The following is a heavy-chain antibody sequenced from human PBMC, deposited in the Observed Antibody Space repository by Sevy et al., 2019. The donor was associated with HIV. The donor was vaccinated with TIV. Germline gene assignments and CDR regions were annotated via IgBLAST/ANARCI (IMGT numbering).Heavy chain of an antibody. CDR2: INYSGST. V-gene: IGHV4-30-4*01. J-gene: IGHJ6*02. Sequence: SETLSLTCTVSGGSISSGDYYWSWIRQPPGKGLEWIGYINYSGSTYYNPSLKSRVTISVDTSKNQFSLKLSSVTAADTAVYYCARDGYSYGYNYGMDVWGQGTTVTVSS. CDR1: GGSISSGDYY. D-gene: IGHD5-18*01. CDR3: ARDGYSYGYNYGMDV.